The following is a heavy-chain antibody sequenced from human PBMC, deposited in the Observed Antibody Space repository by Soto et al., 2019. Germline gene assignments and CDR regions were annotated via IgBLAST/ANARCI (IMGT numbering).Heavy chain of an antibody. Sequence: EVQLVESGGGLVQPGGSLRLSCVASGFTFSTYSMNWVRQAPGKGLEWISYISSSSSTTYADSVKGRFTISRDNAKNSLYLQMNRLRDEDTAVYYCARTIWSGYFQADYWGQGTLVTVSS. CDR1: GFTFSTYS. D-gene: IGHD3-3*01. J-gene: IGHJ4*02. V-gene: IGHV3-48*02. CDR3: ARTIWSGYFQADY. CDR2: ISSSSSTT.